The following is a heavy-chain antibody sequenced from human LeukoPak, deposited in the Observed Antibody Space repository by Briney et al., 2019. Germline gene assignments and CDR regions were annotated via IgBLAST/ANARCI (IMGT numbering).Heavy chain of an antibody. CDR3: ARRGYSYGLKYYFDY. CDR1: GGSISSYY. D-gene: IGHD5-18*01. Sequence: PSETLSLTCTVSGGSISSYYWSWIRQPPGKGLEWIGYIYYSGSTNYNPSLKSRVTISVDTSKNQFSLKLSSATAADTAVYYCARRGYSYGLKYYFDYWGQGTLVTVSS. V-gene: IGHV4-59*08. CDR2: IYYSGST. J-gene: IGHJ4*02.